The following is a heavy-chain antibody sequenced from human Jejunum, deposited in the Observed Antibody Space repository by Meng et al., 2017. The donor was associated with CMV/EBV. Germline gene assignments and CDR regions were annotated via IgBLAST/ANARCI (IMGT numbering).Heavy chain of an antibody. Sequence: YTFTGHNMHWVRQAPGQGLEWMGRINPKSGGANYAQKFQGRVTMTRDTSISTAYMELNRLRSDDTAVYYCASQGYDFWSGYYAFDIWGQGTKVTVSS. J-gene: IGHJ3*02. CDR3: ASQGYDFWSGYYAFDI. CDR1: YTFTGHN. V-gene: IGHV1-2*02. CDR2: INPKSGGA. D-gene: IGHD3-3*01.